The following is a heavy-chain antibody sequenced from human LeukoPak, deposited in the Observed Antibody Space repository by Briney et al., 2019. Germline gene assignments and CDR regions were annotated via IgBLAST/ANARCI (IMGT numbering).Heavy chain of an antibody. J-gene: IGHJ4*02. CDR1: GFTFNTFN. CDR2: ITSGGDYI. Sequence: PGGSLRLSCAASGFTFNTFNMNWVRQAPGKGLEWVSSITSGGDYIYYADSVKGRSTTSRDNAKNLLSLQLNSLRVEDTAVYYCARGHYDVLAASYKWTPDYWGQGTLVTVSS. V-gene: IGHV3-21*01. D-gene: IGHD3-9*01. CDR3: ARGHYDVLAASYKWTPDY.